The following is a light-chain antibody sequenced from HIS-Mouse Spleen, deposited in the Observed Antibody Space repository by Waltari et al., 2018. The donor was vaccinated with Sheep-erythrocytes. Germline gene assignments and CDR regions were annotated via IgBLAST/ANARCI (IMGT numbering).Light chain of an antibody. CDR3: SSYTSSSTWV. J-gene: IGLJ3*02. V-gene: IGLV2-14*03. CDR1: SSDVGGYTY. CDR2: DVS. Sequence: QSALTHPASVSGSPGPSLTISCTGTSSDVGGYTYVPWYQQHPGKAPKLMIYDVSNRPSGVSNRFSGSKSGNTASLTISGLQAEDEADYYCSSYTSSSTWVFGGGTKLTVL.